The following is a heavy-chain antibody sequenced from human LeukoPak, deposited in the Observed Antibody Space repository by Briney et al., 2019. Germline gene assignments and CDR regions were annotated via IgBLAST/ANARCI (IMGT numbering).Heavy chain of an antibody. Sequence: QTGGSLRLSCAASGFTFSSYGMHWIRQAPGKGLEWVSYISSSGSTIYYADSVKGRFTISRDNAKNSLYLQMNSLRAEDTAVYYCAGEVRDCSGGSCYHTDDYWGQGTLVTVSS. V-gene: IGHV3-48*04. CDR2: ISSSGSTI. CDR1: GFTFSSYG. CDR3: AGEVRDCSGGSCYHTDDY. J-gene: IGHJ4*02. D-gene: IGHD2-15*01.